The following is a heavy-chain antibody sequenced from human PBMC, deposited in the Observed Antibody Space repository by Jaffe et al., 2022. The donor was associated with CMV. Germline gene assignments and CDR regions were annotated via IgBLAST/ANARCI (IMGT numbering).Heavy chain of an antibody. CDR1: GYNFNKFT. J-gene: IGHJ4*02. V-gene: IGHV1-3*01. D-gene: IGHD4-17*01. Sequence: QVQLVQSGAEVKKPGASVKVSCKASGYNFNKFTIHWVRQAPGQRLEWMGWINAGNGNTKYSQKFQGTVTITRDTSASTAYMELSSLRSEDTAVYYCARGGDYGPKSFDYWGQGTLVTVSS. CDR3: ARGGDYGPKSFDY. CDR2: INAGNGNT.